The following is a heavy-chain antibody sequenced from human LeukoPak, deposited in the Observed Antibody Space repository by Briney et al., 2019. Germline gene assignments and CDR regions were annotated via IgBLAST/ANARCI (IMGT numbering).Heavy chain of an antibody. V-gene: IGHV6-1*01. D-gene: IGHD3-10*01. CDR1: GDSVSSNSAA. Sequence: SQTLSLTCAISGDSVSSNSAAWNWIRQSPSRGLEWLGRTYYRSKWYNDYAISVRSRITINPDTSKNQFSLQLNSVTPEGTAVYYCVRNDGTEGRALDYWGQGTLVTVSS. CDR3: VRNDGTEGRALDY. J-gene: IGHJ4*02. CDR2: TYYRSKWYN.